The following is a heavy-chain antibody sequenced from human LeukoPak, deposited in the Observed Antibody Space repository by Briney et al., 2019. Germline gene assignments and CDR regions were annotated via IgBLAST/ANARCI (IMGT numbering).Heavy chain of an antibody. CDR1: GGTFSSYA. Sequence: SVKVSCKASGGTFSSYAISWVRQAPGQGLEWMGRIIPILGIANYAQKFQGRVTITADKSTSTAYMELSSLRSEDTAVYYCARFGAHMPYYFDYWGQGTLVTVSS. CDR3: ARFGAHMPYYFDY. J-gene: IGHJ4*02. D-gene: IGHD4/OR15-4a*01. CDR2: IIPILGIA. V-gene: IGHV1-69*04.